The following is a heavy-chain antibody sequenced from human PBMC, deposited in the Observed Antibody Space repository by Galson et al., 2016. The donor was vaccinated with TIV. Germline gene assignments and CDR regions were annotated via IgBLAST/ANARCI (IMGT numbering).Heavy chain of an antibody. CDR2: ISYEGSNN. V-gene: IGHV3-30-3*01. J-gene: IGHJ6*02. Sequence: SLRLSCAASGFTFSGYAMHWVRQAPGKGLEWVAVISYEGSNNFCADSVKGRFTVSRDNSRNTLYLQMTSLRAEDTAVYYCVTDGVLPTYCIISTCSRGVYVMDVWGQGTTVTAS. CDR3: VTDGVLPTYCIISTCSRGVYVMDV. D-gene: IGHD2-2*01. CDR1: GFTFSGYA.